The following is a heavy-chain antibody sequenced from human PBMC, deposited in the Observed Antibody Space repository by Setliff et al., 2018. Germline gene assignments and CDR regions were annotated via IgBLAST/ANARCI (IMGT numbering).Heavy chain of an antibody. CDR2: ISYSGST. J-gene: IGHJ4*02. D-gene: IGHD3-10*01. V-gene: IGHV4-59*02. CDR1: GDSVSRSY. CDR3: ARQPSSGSYYNPRPYYFDY. Sequence: PSETLSLTCTVSGDSVSRSYWGWMRQPPGKGLEWIGYISYSGSTTYNPSLKSRVTMSVDTSKNQFSLNLRSVTAADTAVYHCARQPSSGSYYNPRPYYFDYWGQGTLVTVSS.